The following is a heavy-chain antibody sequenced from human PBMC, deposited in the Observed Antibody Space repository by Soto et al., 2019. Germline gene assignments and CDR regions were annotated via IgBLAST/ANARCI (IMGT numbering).Heavy chain of an antibody. CDR3: ARDVRPPRGYYYYMDV. CDR1: GFTFSSYW. D-gene: IGHD6-6*01. Sequence: GXLRLSCAASGFTFSSYWMHWVRQAPGKGLVWVSRINSDGSSTSYADSVKGRFTISRDNAKNTLYLQMNSLRAEDTAVYYCARDVRPPRGYYYYMDVWGKGTTVTVSS. J-gene: IGHJ6*03. CDR2: INSDGSST. V-gene: IGHV3-74*01.